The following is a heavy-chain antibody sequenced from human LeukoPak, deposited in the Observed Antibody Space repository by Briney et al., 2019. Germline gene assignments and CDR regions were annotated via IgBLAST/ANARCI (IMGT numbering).Heavy chain of an antibody. J-gene: IGHJ4*02. Sequence: PGGSLRLSCAASGFTFSSYGMHWVRQAPGKGLEWVAVISFDGNDKYYADSVRGRFTISRDTSKNTLYVQLNSLRAEDTAVYYCAKDRLSRHSGTCPDYWGQGTLVTVSS. CDR3: AKDRLSRHSGTCPDY. CDR2: ISFDGNDK. CDR1: GFTFSSYG. V-gene: IGHV3-30*18. D-gene: IGHD1-26*01.